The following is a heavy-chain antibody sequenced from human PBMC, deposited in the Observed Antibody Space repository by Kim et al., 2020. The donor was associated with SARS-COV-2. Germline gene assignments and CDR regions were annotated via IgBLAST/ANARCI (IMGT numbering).Heavy chain of an antibody. J-gene: IGHJ6*02. CDR2: INPNTGGT. CDR1: GYTFIDYF. CDR3: VTFPQAHKTMDV. V-gene: IGHV1-2*02. Sequence: ASVKVSCKASGYTFIDYFMHWVRQAPGQGLEWMGWINPNTGGTNIAQKFQGRVTMTRDTSISTAYMEVTSLKSDDTAVFYCVTFPQAHKTMDVWGQGTTVTVSS.